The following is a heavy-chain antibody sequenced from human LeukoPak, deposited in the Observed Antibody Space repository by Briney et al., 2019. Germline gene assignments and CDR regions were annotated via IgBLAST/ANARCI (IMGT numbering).Heavy chain of an antibody. Sequence: SETLSLTRAVYGSSLNNHYWIWIRQPPGKGLEWIGEINHSGGTNYNRSLESRVTISVDTSKSQFFLKLSSVTAADTAVYFCARGPAAVHPWGQGTLVTVSS. CDR1: GSSLNNHY. J-gene: IGHJ5*02. CDR2: INHSGGT. D-gene: IGHD6-13*01. V-gene: IGHV4-34*01. CDR3: ARGPAAVHP.